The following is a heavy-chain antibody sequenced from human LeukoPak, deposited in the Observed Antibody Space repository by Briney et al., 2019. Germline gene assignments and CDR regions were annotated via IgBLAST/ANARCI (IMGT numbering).Heavy chain of an antibody. Sequence: GGSLRLSCPPSGFTVSSNYISWVRQAPGKGLEWVPAIRGSGGSTYYADSVKGRFTIYRDNSKNTLYLQMHSLRAEDTAVYYCAKDPVVDADYWGQGTLVTVSS. V-gene: IGHV3-23*01. J-gene: IGHJ4*02. D-gene: IGHD2-15*01. CDR2: IRGSGGST. CDR1: GFTVSSNY. CDR3: AKDPVVDADY.